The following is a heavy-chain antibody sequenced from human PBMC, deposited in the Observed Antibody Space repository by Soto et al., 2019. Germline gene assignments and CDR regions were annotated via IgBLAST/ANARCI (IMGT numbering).Heavy chain of an antibody. CDR1: GDSISSADYY. J-gene: IGHJ6*02. Sequence: QVQLQESGPGLVRPSQTLSLTCTVSGDSISSADYYWSWIRQTPGKGLEWIGHILYSGTTYYNPSLKNRLTISVDTSKNHFSLRLTSVTAADTAVYYCARDLWVEPELYYYGMDVWGQGTTVTVSS. D-gene: IGHD1-1*01. V-gene: IGHV4-30-4*01. CDR3: ARDLWVEPELYYYGMDV. CDR2: ILYSGTT.